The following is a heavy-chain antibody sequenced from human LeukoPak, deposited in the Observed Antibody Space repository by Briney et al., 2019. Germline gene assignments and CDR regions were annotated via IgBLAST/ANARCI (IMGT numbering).Heavy chain of an antibody. CDR3: ARAFKGYYYGSGSSGFDY. CDR1: GYTFTGYY. J-gene: IGHJ4*02. D-gene: IGHD3-10*01. CDR2: INTNTGNP. V-gene: IGHV7-4-1*02. Sequence: ASVKVSCKASGYTFTGYYMHWVRQAPGQGLEWMGWINTNTGNPTYAHGFTGRFVFSLDTSVSTAYLQISSLKAEDTAVYYCARAFKGYYYGSGSSGFDYWGQGTLVTVSS.